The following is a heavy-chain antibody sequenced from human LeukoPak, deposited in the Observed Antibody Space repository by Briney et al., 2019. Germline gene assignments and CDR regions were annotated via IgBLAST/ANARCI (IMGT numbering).Heavy chain of an antibody. D-gene: IGHD3-3*01. J-gene: IGHJ6*02. CDR2: IDYSGST. V-gene: IGHV4-39*01. CDR3: ARNVWGFWSGSSLVWKRHQFGMDV. CDR1: GGSISSGSHY. Sequence: SETLSLTCSVSGGSISSGSHYWGWIRQPPGKGLEWIGSIDYSGSTYYNPSLKSRVTISVDTSENQLSLKLSSVTAADTAVYYCARNVWGFWSGSSLVWKRHQFGMDVWGQGTTVTVSS.